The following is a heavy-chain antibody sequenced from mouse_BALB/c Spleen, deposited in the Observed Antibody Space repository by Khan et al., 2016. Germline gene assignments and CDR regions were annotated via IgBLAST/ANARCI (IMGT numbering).Heavy chain of an antibody. J-gene: IGHJ4*01. Sequence: QIQLVQSGPELKKPGETVKISCKASGYTFTNYGMNWVKQAPGKGLKWMGWINTYTGEPTYADDFKGRFAFSLETSASPAYLQINNLKNEDMATYFCARVDYGLAMDYWGQGTSVTVAS. CDR3: ARVDYGLAMDY. CDR1: GYTFTNYG. V-gene: IGHV9-1*02. CDR2: INTYTGEP. D-gene: IGHD1-2*01.